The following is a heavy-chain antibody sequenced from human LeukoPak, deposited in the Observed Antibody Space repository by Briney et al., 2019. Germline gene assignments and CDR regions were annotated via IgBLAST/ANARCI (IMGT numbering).Heavy chain of an antibody. V-gene: IGHV3-30*18. CDR1: GFTVSSNY. D-gene: IGHD3-22*01. CDR3: AKGLHISGLGVPY. Sequence: GGSLRLSCAASGFTVSSNYMSWVRQAPGKGLEWVALIPYDGSIKKYADSVKGRFTISRDNSKNTLYLQMNSLRAEDTAVYYCAKGLHISGLGVPYWGQGTLVTVSS. CDR2: IPYDGSIK. J-gene: IGHJ4*02.